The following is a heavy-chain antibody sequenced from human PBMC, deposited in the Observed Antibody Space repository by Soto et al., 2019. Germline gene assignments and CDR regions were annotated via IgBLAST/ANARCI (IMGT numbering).Heavy chain of an antibody. CDR1: GYTFTSYY. CDR2: INPSGGST. D-gene: IGHD5-12*01. Sequence: ASVKVSCKASGYTFTSYYMHWVRQAPGQGLEWMGIINPSGGSTSYAQKFQGRVTMTRDTSTSTVYMELSSLRSEDTAVYYCARDFRAPLEWLQCGYWGQGTLVTVPQ. J-gene: IGHJ4*02. CDR3: ARDFRAPLEWLQCGY. V-gene: IGHV1-46*01.